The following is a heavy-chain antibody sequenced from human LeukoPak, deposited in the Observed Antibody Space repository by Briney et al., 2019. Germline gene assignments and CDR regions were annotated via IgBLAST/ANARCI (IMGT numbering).Heavy chain of an antibody. CDR3: ARGVVPAAEDDAFDI. CDR1: GGTFSSYA. CDR2: IIPIFGTA. D-gene: IGHD2-2*01. J-gene: IGHJ3*02. V-gene: IGHV1-69*01. Sequence: ASVKVSCKASGGTFSSYAISWVRQAPEQGLEWMGGIIPIFGTANYAQKFQGRVTITADESTSTAYMELSSLRSEDTAVYYCARGVVPAAEDDAFDIWGQGTMVTVSS.